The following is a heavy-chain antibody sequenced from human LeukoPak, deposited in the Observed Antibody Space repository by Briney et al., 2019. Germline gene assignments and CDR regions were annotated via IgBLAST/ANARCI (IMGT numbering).Heavy chain of an antibody. CDR1: GFTFSGSA. D-gene: IGHD6-6*01. CDR2: IRSKANSYAT. V-gene: IGHV3-73*01. Sequence: GGSLKLSCAASGFTFSGSAMHWVRQASGKGLEWVGRIRSKANSYATAYAASVKGRFTISRDDSKNTAYLQMNSLKTEDTAVYYCTRLSAASSSSGVDYWGQGTLVTVSS. J-gene: IGHJ4*02. CDR3: TRLSAASSSSGVDY.